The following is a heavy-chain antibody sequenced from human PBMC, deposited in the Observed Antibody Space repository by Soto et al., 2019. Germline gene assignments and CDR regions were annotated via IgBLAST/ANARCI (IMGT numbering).Heavy chain of an antibody. CDR1: GFTFSSYW. CDR2: IYTDGSRT. J-gene: IGHJ6*02. CDR3: ARGLMHLYGMDV. V-gene: IGHV3-74*01. Sequence: EVQLVESGGGLVQPGGSLRLSCAASGFTFSSYWMHWVRQAPGKGLAWVSRIYTDGSRTNYADSVKGRFTISRDNAKNTLYLQINSLRAEDTAVYYCARGLMHLYGMDVWGQGTTVTVSS. D-gene: IGHD3-16*01.